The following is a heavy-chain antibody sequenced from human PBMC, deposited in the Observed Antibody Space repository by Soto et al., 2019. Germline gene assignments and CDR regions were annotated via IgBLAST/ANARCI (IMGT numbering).Heavy chain of an antibody. CDR1: GFTFSSYW. CDR3: ARRRYYYGSGSYYPDYYYYYGMDV. D-gene: IGHD3-10*01. J-gene: IGHJ6*02. V-gene: IGHV3-7*03. Sequence: GGSLRLCCAASGFTFSSYWMSWVRQAPGKGLEWVANIKQDGSEKYYVDSVKGRFTISRDNAKNSLYLQMNSLRAEDTAVYYCARRRYYYGSGSYYPDYYYYYGMDVWGQGTTVTVSS. CDR2: IKQDGSEK.